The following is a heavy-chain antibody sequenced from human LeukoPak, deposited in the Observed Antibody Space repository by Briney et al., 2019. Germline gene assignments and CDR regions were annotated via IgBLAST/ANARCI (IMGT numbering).Heavy chain of an antibody. J-gene: IGHJ4*02. D-gene: IGHD4-11*01. CDR2: MNPNSGNT. CDR3: ARSGYSNYQDY. V-gene: IGHV1-8*01. CDR1: GYTFTSYD. Sequence: ASVKVSCKASGYTFTSYDINWVRQATGQGLEWMGWMNPNSGNTGYAQKFQGRVTMTRDMSTSTVYMELSSLRSEDTAVYYCARSGYSNYQDYWGQGTLVTVSS.